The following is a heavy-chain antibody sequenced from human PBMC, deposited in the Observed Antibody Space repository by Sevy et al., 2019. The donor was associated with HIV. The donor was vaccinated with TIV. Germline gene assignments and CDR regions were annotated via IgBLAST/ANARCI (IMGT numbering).Heavy chain of an antibody. CDR3: ARRGMATIAEWYFDY. CDR2: IYYSGST. Sequence: SETLSLTCTVSGGSISSSSYYWGWIRQPPGKGLEWIGSIYYSGSTYYNPSLKSRVTISVDTSKNQFSLKLSSVTAADTAVYYCARRGMATIAEWYFDYWGQGTLVTVSS. J-gene: IGHJ4*02. V-gene: IGHV4-39*01. CDR1: GGSISSSSYY. D-gene: IGHD5-12*01.